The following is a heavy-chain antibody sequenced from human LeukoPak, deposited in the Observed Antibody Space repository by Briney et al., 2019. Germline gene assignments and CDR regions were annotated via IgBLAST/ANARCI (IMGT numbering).Heavy chain of an antibody. D-gene: IGHD6-13*01. V-gene: IGHV3-48*02. CDR3: ARGRGYSSSPFDY. J-gene: IGHJ4*02. Sequence: AGGSLRLSCAASGFTFSSYSMYWVRQAPGKGLEWVSYISGGSGTIYYADFVKGRFTISRDNGKNSLYLQMNSLRDGDTAVYYCARGRGYSSSPFDYWGQGTLVTVSS. CDR1: GFTFSSYS. CDR2: ISGGSGTI.